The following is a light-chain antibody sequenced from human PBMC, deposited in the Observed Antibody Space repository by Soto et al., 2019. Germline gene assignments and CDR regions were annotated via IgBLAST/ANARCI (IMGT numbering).Light chain of an antibody. CDR1: QSVSSNY. V-gene: IGKV3-20*01. Sequence: EIVLTQSPGTLSLSPGERATLSCRASQSVSSNYLAWYQQKPGQAPRLLIHGASSRATGIPDRFSGSGSGTDFTLTISSLEPEDFAVYYCQHYGRSAYTFGQGTTLEIK. CDR3: QHYGRSAYT. J-gene: IGKJ2*01. CDR2: GAS.